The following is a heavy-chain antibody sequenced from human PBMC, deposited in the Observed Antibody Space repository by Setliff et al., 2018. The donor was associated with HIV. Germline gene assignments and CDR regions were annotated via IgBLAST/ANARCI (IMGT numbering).Heavy chain of an antibody. CDR2: IYPGGARR. Sequence: GASVKVSCKASGYTFTNYYMHWVRQAPGQGLEWMGIIYPGGARRSYAQKFQGRVTMTWDTSTSTVYMELSSLRSEDTAFYYCARSAHDSETGYGGQGTLVTVSS. D-gene: IGHD5-12*01. V-gene: IGHV1-46*01. CDR1: GYTFTNYY. CDR3: ARSAHDSETGY. J-gene: IGHJ4*02.